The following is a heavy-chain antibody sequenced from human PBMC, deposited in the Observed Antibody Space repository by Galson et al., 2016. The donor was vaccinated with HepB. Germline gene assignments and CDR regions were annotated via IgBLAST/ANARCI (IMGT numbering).Heavy chain of an antibody. CDR1: GDSMTSGTYY. D-gene: IGHD3-9*01. V-gene: IGHV4-61*02. Sequence: TLSLTCTVSGDSMTSGTYYWNWVRQSAGRGLEWIGRVYTSGISNYNPSFESRVTIDLDTSKNQFFLNVKSVTASVTAVYYCARSYDIFRPMDVWGEGTTVIVSS. J-gene: IGHJ6*01. CDR3: ARSYDIFRPMDV. CDR2: VYTSGIS.